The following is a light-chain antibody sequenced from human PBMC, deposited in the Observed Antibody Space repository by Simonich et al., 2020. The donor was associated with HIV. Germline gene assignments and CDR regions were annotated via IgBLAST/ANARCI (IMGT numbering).Light chain of an antibody. V-gene: IGKV1-9*01. Sequence: DIQLTQSPSFLSASVGDRVTITCRASQGIASYLAWYQQKPGKAPKLLIYAASTLQSGVPSRFSGSGSGTEFTLTISSLQPEDFATYYCQQSYSTIAFGQGTKVEIK. CDR1: QGIASY. CDR3: QQSYSTIA. J-gene: IGKJ2*01. CDR2: AAS.